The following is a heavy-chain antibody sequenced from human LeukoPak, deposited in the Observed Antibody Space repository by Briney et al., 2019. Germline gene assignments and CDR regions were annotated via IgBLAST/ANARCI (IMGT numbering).Heavy chain of an antibody. CDR1: GFTFSSYG. Sequence: PGGTLILSCAASGFTFSSYGISSVRQAPGKGLERVSTISGIGDSTYADSVKGRFSVSSYNSQNTLYLQMNSLRADDTAVYYDAKWGIRAYGDNGGFDYWGQGTLVTVSS. CDR2: ISGIGDST. CDR3: AKWGIRAYGDNGGFDY. J-gene: IGHJ4*02. D-gene: IGHD4-23*01. V-gene: IGHV3-23*01.